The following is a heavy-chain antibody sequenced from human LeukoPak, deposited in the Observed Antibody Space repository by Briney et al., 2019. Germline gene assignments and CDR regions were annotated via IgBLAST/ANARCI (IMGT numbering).Heavy chain of an antibody. Sequence: PSETLSLTCTVSGDSVSNYYWSWIRQPPGKRLEWIGCIYYSESATYNPSLKSRVTISVDTSKNQFSLKVSSLTAADTAVYYCARGGQQLVGFFDYWGQGTLVTVSS. CDR3: ARGGQQLVGFFDY. D-gene: IGHD6-13*01. CDR2: IYYSESA. V-gene: IGHV4-59*08. J-gene: IGHJ4*02. CDR1: GDSVSNYY.